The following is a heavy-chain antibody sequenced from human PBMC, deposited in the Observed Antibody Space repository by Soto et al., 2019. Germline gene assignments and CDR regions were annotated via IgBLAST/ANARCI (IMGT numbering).Heavy chain of an antibody. CDR2: ISPNSGNT. CDR1: GDNFTSNG. Sequence: ASVKVSCKASGDNFTSNGISWVRQAPGQGLEWMAWISPNSGNTKYQQTFQDRVTMTTDTSTNTAYMELRSLRSDDTAVYYCARGSDYGGNSNWGQGTLVTVS. CDR3: ARGSDYGGNSN. V-gene: IGHV1-18*01. J-gene: IGHJ4*02. D-gene: IGHD4-17*01.